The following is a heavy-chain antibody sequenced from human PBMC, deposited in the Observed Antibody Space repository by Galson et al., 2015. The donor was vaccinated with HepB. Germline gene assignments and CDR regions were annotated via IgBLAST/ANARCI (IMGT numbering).Heavy chain of an antibody. CDR3: ASFTMVQGSFDY. Sequence: SETLSLTCTVSGGSISSYYWSWIRQPPGKGLEWIGYIYYSGSTNYNPSLKSRVTISVDTSKNQFSLKLSSVTAADTAVYYCASFTMVQGSFDYWGQGTLVTVSS. CDR2: IYYSGST. D-gene: IGHD3-10*01. V-gene: IGHV4-59*01. CDR1: GGSISSYY. J-gene: IGHJ4*02.